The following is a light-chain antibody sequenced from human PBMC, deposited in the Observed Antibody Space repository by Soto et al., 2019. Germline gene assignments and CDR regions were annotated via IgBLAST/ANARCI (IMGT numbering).Light chain of an antibody. Sequence: QSALTQPASVSGSPGRSITISCTGTSSDVGAYNYVSWYQQYPGKAPKLMIYDVSNRPSGVSNRCSGSKSRNAASLTSSGPQAEDEADYNCSSYTSGMTPVFPGGVNVTV. CDR2: DVS. CDR1: SSDVGAYNY. V-gene: IGLV2-14*01. CDR3: SSYTSGMTPV. J-gene: IGLJ3*02.